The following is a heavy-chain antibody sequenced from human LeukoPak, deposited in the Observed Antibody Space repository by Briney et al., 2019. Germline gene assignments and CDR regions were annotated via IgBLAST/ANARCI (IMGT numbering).Heavy chain of an antibody. V-gene: IGHV4-31*03. CDR2: IYYSGST. CDR1: GGSISSGGYY. Sequence: SETLSLTCTVSGGSISSGGYYWSWIRQHPGKGLEWIGYIYYSGSTYYNPSLKSRVTISVNTSKNQFSLKLSSVTAADTAVYYCARAIHSGGYYPDAFDIWGQGTMVTVSS. D-gene: IGHD3-22*01. J-gene: IGHJ3*02. CDR3: ARAIHSGGYYPDAFDI.